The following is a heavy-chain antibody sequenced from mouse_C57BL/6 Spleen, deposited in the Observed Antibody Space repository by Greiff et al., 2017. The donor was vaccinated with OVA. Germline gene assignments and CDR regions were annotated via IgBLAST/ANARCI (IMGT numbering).Heavy chain of an antibody. J-gene: IGHJ3*01. CDR1: GYNFTSYD. V-gene: IGHV1-85*01. D-gene: IGHD2-4*01. CDR2: IYPRDGST. CDR3: ANDYDEAY. Sequence: VQLQQSGPELVKPGASVKLSCKASGYNFTSYDINWVKQRPGQGLEWIGCIYPRDGSTKYNEKFKGKATLTVDTSSSTAYMELLSLTSEDAAVYFCANDYDEAYWGQGTLVTVSA.